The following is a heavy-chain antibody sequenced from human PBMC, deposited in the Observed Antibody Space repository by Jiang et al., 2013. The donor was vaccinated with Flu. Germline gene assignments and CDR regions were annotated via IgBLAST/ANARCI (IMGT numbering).Heavy chain of an antibody. CDR1: GYSFTSYW. CDR3: ARRRYSYGPSYYGMDV. CDR2: IYPDDSDT. V-gene: IGHV5-51*01. Sequence: ISCKGSGYSFTSYWIAWVRQMPGKGLEWMGIIYPDDSDTRYSPSFQGQVTISADKSISTAYLQWSSLKASDTAMYYCARRRYSYGPSYYGMDVWGKGTTVTVSS. D-gene: IGHD5-18*01. J-gene: IGHJ6*04.